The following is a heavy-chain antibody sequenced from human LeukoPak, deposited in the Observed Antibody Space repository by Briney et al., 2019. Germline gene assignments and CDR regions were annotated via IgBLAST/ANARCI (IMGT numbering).Heavy chain of an antibody. CDR3: ARCCDLDY. CDR1: GGSFSGYY. Sequence: SETLSLTCAVYGGSFSGYYWSWIRQPPGKGLEWIGSIYYSGSTYYNPSLKSRVTISVDTSKNQFSLKLSSVTAADTAVYYCARCCDLDYWGQGTLVTVSS. CDR2: IYYSGST. J-gene: IGHJ4*02. D-gene: IGHD2-15*01. V-gene: IGHV4-34*01.